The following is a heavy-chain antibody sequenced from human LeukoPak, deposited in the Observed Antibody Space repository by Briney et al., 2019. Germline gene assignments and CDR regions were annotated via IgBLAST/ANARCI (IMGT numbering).Heavy chain of an antibody. Sequence: GESLKISCKGSGYSFTSYWIGWVRQMPGKGLEWMGIIYPGDSDTRYSPSFQGQVTISADKSISTAYLQWSSLKASDTAMYYCARRANVVLWFGESNWFDPWGQGTLVTVSS. CDR3: ARRANVVLWFGESNWFDP. CDR2: IYPGDSDT. CDR1: GYSFTSYW. V-gene: IGHV5-51*01. D-gene: IGHD3-10*01. J-gene: IGHJ5*02.